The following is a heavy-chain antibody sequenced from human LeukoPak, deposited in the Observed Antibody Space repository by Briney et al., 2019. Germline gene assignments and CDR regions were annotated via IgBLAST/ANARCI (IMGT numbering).Heavy chain of an antibody. CDR3: AKSNGYGLVDI. V-gene: IGHV4-39*07. Sequence: SETLSLTCTVSGGSISSYYWGWVRQPPGKGLEWIGNIFYSGSTYYSPSLKSRVTISLDTSRNQFSLKLNSVTAADTAVYYCAKSNGYGLVDIWGQGTRVTVSS. CDR2: IFYSGST. CDR1: GGSISSYY. J-gene: IGHJ3*02. D-gene: IGHD3-10*01.